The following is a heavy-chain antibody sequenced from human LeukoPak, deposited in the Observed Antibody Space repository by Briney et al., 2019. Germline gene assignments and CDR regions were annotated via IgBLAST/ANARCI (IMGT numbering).Heavy chain of an antibody. J-gene: IGHJ5*02. V-gene: IGHV1-18*01. CDR3: ARITYDFWSGYYMPDDP. Sequence: ASVKVSCKAPGSTFTGNGFSWWQQPPEQGLEWMGWISIYNGNTDYAQKLRGRVTMTTDTSASTAYLELRGLRSDDTAVYYCARITYDFWSGYYMPDDPWGQGTLVTVSS. CDR2: ISIYNGNT. D-gene: IGHD3-3*01. CDR1: GSTFTGNG.